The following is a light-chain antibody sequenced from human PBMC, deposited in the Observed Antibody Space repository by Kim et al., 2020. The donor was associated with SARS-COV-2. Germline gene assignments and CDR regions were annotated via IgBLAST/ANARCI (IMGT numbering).Light chain of an antibody. CDR3: QQSNSFPLS. CDR2: AAS. CDR1: PGISSW. Sequence: ESVGDEVTVACRASPGISSWLAWYQQKPGKAPKLLIHAASTLRSCVPSRFSGSGSGTDFTLTISSLQPEDFATYYCQQSNSFPLSFGGGTKVDIK. J-gene: IGKJ4*01. V-gene: IGKV1-12*01.